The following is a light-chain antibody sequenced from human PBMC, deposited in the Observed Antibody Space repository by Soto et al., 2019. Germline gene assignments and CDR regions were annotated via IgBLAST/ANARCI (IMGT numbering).Light chain of an antibody. CDR2: AAS. Sequence: SEVTQCRSTLSAYEEDRDTITCLACQSISSWLAWYQQKPGKAPKLLIYAASSLQSGVPSRFSGSGSGTDFTLTISSLQPEDFATYSSPQCYNSPHPFGQGT. V-gene: IGKV1-39*01. CDR3: PQCYNSPHP. J-gene: IGKJ1*01. CDR1: QSISSW.